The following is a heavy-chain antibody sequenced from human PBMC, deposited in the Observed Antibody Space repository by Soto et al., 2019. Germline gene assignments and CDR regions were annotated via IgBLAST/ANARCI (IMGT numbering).Heavy chain of an antibody. Sequence: GRSLRLSCAASGFTFSSYAMSWVRQAPGKGLEWVSAISGSGGSTYYADSVKGRFTISRDNSKNTLYLQMNSLRAEDTAVYYCAKDPYYDFWSGRNWFDPWGQGTLVTVSS. J-gene: IGHJ5*02. CDR2: ISGSGGST. D-gene: IGHD3-3*01. V-gene: IGHV3-23*01. CDR3: AKDPYYDFWSGRNWFDP. CDR1: GFTFSSYA.